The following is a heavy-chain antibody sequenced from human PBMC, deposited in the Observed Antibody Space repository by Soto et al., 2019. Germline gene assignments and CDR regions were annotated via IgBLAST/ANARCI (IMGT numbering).Heavy chain of an antibody. V-gene: IGHV4-34*01. CDR3: ARGVTYAGVAY. J-gene: IGHJ4*01. CDR2: INHSGST. Sequence: PSETLSLTCAVYGGSFSAYYWSWIRQPPGKGLEWIGEINHSGSTNYNPSLKSRATISVDRSKNQFSLKLSSVTAADTAVYYCARGVTYAGVAYWGHGTLVTVSS. D-gene: IGHD3-16*01. CDR1: GGSFSAYY.